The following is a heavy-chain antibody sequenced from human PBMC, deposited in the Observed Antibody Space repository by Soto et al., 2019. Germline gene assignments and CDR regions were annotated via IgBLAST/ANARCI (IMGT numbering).Heavy chain of an antibody. J-gene: IGHJ4*02. V-gene: IGHV1-18*04. CDR3: ARDPGHTAMGTDPYFDY. CDR2: ISAYNGNT. D-gene: IGHD5-18*01. Sequence: ASVKVSCKASGYTFTSYCISWVRQAPGQGLEWMGWISAYNGNTNYAQKLQFRVTMTTDTSTSTAYMELRSLRSDDTAVYYCARDPGHTAMGTDPYFDYWGQGTLVTVSS. CDR1: GYTFTSYC.